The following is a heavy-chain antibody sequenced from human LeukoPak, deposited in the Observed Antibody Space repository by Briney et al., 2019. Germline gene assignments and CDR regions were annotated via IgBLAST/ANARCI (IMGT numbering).Heavy chain of an antibody. J-gene: IGHJ4*02. Sequence: ASVKVSCKASGGTFSSYAISWVRQAPGQGLEWMGRIIPILGIANYAQKFQGRVTITADKSTSTAYMELSSLRSEDTAVYYCASEAENSYGAAGVDYWGQGTLVTVSS. CDR3: ASEAENSYGAAGVDY. CDR1: GGTFSSYA. CDR2: IIPILGIA. V-gene: IGHV1-69*04. D-gene: IGHD5-18*01.